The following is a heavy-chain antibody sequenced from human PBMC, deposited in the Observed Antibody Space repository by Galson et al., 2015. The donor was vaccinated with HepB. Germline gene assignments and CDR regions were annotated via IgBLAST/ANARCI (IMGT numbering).Heavy chain of an antibody. CDR1: GFTFSSYA. Sequence: SLRLSCAASGFTFSSYAMHWVRQAPGKGLEWVAVISYDGSNKYYADSVKGRFTISRDNSKNTLYLQMNSLRAEDTAVYYCARNQEGLQSGMDVWGQGTTVTVSS. J-gene: IGHJ6*02. V-gene: IGHV3-30*04. D-gene: IGHD1-14*01. CDR3: ARNQEGLQSGMDV. CDR2: ISYDGSNK.